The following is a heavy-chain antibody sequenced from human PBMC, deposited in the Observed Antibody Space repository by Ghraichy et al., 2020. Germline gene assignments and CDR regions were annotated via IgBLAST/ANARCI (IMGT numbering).Heavy chain of an antibody. CDR1: GGSISSYY. CDR3: ARHSTPTYNWNYGPFDY. J-gene: IGHJ4*02. V-gene: IGHV4-4*09. CDR2: IYTSGST. D-gene: IGHD1-7*01. Sequence: SETLSLTCTVSGGSISSYYWSWIRQPPGKGLEWIGYIYTSGSTNYNPSLKSRVTISVDTSKNQFSLKLSSVTAADTAVYYCARHSTPTYNWNYGPFDYWGQGTLVTVSS.